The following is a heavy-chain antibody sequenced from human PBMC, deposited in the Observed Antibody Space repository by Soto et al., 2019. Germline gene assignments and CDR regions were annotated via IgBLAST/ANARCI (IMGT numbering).Heavy chain of an antibody. V-gene: IGHV3-9*01. CDR2: ITWNSGTI. J-gene: IGHJ4*02. Sequence: EVQLVESGGGWVQPGMSLRLSCAASGFSFDDYTMHWVRQDPGKGLEWVSGITWNSGTIAYADSVKGRFTISRDNAKNSIYLHMNRLRPEDTALYYGAKELTRRDGYRLFDYWGQGTLVTVSS. D-gene: IGHD5-18*01. CDR3: AKELTRRDGYRLFDY. CDR1: GFSFDDYT.